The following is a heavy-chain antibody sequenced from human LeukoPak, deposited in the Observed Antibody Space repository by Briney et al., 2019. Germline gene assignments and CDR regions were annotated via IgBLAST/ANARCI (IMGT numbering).Heavy chain of an antibody. Sequence: GGSLRLSCAASGFTFSSYAMHWVRQAPGKGLGWVAVISYDGRNKYYADSVQGRFTISRDNSKNTLYLQMNSLRAEDTAVYYCARKVDYGDRTADFDYWGQGTLVTVSS. V-gene: IGHV3-30*04. CDR2: ISYDGRNK. CDR3: ARKVDYGDRTADFDY. CDR1: GFTFSSYA. J-gene: IGHJ4*02. D-gene: IGHD4-17*01.